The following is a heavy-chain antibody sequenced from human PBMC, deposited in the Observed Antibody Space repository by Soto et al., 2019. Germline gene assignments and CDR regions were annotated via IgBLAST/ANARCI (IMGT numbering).Heavy chain of an antibody. J-gene: IGHJ5*02. CDR3: AADPYNWPYSFDP. Sequence: GASVKVSCKASGFTFISSAVQWVRQARGQRLEWIGWIVVGSGNTNYAQKFQERVTITRDMSTGTAYMELSSLRSEDTAVYYCAADPYNWPYSFDPCGTGPLVTVSS. V-gene: IGHV1-58*01. CDR1: GFTFISSA. CDR2: IVVGSGNT. D-gene: IGHD1-20*01.